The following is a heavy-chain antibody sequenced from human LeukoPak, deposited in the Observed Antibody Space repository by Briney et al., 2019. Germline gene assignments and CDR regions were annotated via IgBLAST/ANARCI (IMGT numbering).Heavy chain of an antibody. D-gene: IGHD3-16*01. CDR3: ALRSRGASPIMDV. J-gene: IGHJ6*03. V-gene: IGHV1-69*13. Sequence: SVKVSCKASGVTFSTQTISWVRQAPGQGPEWMGGIIPLFHKADYSDNFQGRLTITADGSTTTAYMELTSLRFEDTGIYYCALRSRGASPIMDVWGKGTTVTISS. CDR1: GVTFSTQT. CDR2: IIPLFHKA.